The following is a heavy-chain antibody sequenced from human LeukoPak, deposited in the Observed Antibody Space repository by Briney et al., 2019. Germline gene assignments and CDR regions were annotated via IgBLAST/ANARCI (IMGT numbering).Heavy chain of an antibody. V-gene: IGHV1-18*01. D-gene: IGHD3-22*01. CDR2: ISAYNGNT. CDR3: AQEVSDSSGYHSDY. Sequence: ASVKVSCKASGYTFTSYGISWVRQAPRQGLEWMGWISAYNGNTNYAQKLQGRVTMTTDTSTSTAYMELRSLRSDDTAVYYCAQEVSDSSGYHSDYWGQGTLVTVSS. J-gene: IGHJ4*02. CDR1: GYTFTSYG.